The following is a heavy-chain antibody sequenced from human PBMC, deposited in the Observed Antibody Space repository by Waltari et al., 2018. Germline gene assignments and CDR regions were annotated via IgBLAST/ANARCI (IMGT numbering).Heavy chain of an antibody. CDR1: GYSFTTYW. V-gene: IGHV5-51*01. D-gene: IGHD1-26*01. Sequence: EVQLVQSGAEVKKPGESLKISCKASGYSFTTYWIGWVRQMTGKGLEWMGIIYPDDSDTRHSRSFQGQVTISADKSITTAYLQWSSLKASDTAMYYCARRGKYYPAFDIWGQGTMVTVSS. J-gene: IGHJ3*02. CDR3: ARRGKYYPAFDI. CDR2: IYPDDSDT.